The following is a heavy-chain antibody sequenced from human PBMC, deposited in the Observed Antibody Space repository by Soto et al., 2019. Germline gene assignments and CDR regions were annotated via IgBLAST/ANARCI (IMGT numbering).Heavy chain of an antibody. CDR1: GYTFTSYG. Sequence: QVQLLQSVAEVKKPGASVKVSCKASGYTFTSYGISWVRQAPGQGLEWVGWISAYNGNTNYAQKLQGRVTMTTDTATSTAYMGLRSLRSDATAVYYCARGSPYRIHRRRNYYYYMDVCGKGTTVTVSS. J-gene: IGHJ6*03. V-gene: IGHV1-18*01. CDR2: ISAYNGNT. D-gene: IGHD3-16*02. CDR3: ARGSPYRIHRRRNYYYYMDV.